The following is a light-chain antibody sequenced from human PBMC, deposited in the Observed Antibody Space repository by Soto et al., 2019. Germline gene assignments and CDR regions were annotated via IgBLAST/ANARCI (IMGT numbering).Light chain of an antibody. CDR1: SSNIGSNT. V-gene: IGLV1-44*01. CDR3: QSYDSSLSVV. Sequence: QLVLTQPPSASGTPGQRVTISCSGSSSNIGSNTINWYQQVPGAAPRRLIYRSNQRPSGVPDRFSGSKSGTSASLAITGLQAEDEADYYCQSYDSSLSVVFGGGTKLTVL. CDR2: RSN. J-gene: IGLJ2*01.